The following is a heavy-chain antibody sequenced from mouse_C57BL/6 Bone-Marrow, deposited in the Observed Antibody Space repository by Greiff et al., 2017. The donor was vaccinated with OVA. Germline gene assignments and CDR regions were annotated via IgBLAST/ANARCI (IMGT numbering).Heavy chain of an antibody. V-gene: IGHV3-6*01. J-gene: IGHJ3*01. D-gene: IGHD2-1*01. CDR3: AGGNSAWFAY. Sequence: ESGPGLVKPSQSLSLTCSVTGYSITSGYYWNWIRQFPGNKLEWMGYISYDGSNNYNPSLKNRISITRDTSKNQFFLKLNSVTTEDTATYYCAGGNSAWFAYWGQGTLVTVSA. CDR2: ISYDGSN. CDR1: GYSITSGYY.